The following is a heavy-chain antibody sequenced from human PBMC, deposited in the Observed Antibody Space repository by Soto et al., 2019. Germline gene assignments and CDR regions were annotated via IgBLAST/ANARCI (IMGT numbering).Heavy chain of an antibody. V-gene: IGHV3-64*01. J-gene: IGHJ6*03. CDR2: ISNNGAHT. D-gene: IGHD6-13*01. CDR3: ARRGYGSRWPNVYMDV. CDR1: GFTFSNFE. Sequence: SLRLSCAASGFTFSNFEMHWVRQAPGKGLEYVSGISNNGAHTDYAKSVKGRFTISRDNSENTLYLQMGSLRAEDMAFYYCARRGYGSRWPNVYMDVWGKGTTVTVSS.